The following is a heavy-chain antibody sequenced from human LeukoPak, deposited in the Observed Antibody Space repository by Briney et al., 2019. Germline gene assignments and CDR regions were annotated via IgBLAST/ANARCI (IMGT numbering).Heavy chain of an antibody. CDR2: ISAYNGNT. CDR3: ARGIAVAGAFDY. D-gene: IGHD6-19*01. Sequence: ASVKVSCKASGYTFTNYGINWVRQAPGQGLEWMGWISAYNGNTNYAQKLQGRVTMTTDTSTSTAYMELRSLRSDDTAVYYCARGIAVAGAFDYWGQGTLVTVSS. V-gene: IGHV1-18*01. J-gene: IGHJ4*02. CDR1: GYTFTNYG.